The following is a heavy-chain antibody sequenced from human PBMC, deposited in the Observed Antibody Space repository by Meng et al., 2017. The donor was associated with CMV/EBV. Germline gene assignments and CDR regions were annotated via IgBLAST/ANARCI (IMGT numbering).Heavy chain of an antibody. J-gene: IGHJ4*02. CDR1: GFTFSTYA. D-gene: IGHD2-15*01. CDR3: AKRWNYLDY. Sequence: GESLKISCAASGFTFSTYAMSWVRQAPGKGLEWVSSISGGGGSTYYADSVKGRFTISRDNSKNTLYLQMNRLRAEDTAVYYCAKRWNYLDYWGQGKMVTVSS. CDR2: ISGGGGST. V-gene: IGHV3-23*01.